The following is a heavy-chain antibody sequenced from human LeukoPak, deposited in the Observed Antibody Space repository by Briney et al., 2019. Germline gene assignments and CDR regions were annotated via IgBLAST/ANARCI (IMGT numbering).Heavy chain of an antibody. CDR3: ASIVVVPAAMSAFDI. V-gene: IGHV1-2*02. CDR2: INPNSGGT. J-gene: IGHJ3*02. D-gene: IGHD2-2*01. Sequence: ASVKVSCKAPGYTFTGYYMHWVRQAPGQGLEWMGWINPNSGGTNYAQKFQGRVTMTRDTSISTAYMELSRLRSDDTAVYYCASIVVVPAAMSAFDIWGQGTMVTVSS. CDR1: GYTFTGYY.